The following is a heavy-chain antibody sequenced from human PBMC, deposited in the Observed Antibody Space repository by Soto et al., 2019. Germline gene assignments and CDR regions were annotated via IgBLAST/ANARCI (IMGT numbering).Heavy chain of an antibody. CDR3: ARTHYGDYVLAY. V-gene: IGHV4-59*01. Sequence: SETLSLTCTTSGRSISSYYLMWIRPPPGKGLGRIGYIYYSGSTNYNPSLKSRVTISVDTSKNPFSLKLSSVTAADTAVYYCARTHYGDYVLAYWVQGTLVTVSS. J-gene: IGHJ4*02. CDR1: GRSISSYY. CDR2: IYYSGST. D-gene: IGHD4-17*01.